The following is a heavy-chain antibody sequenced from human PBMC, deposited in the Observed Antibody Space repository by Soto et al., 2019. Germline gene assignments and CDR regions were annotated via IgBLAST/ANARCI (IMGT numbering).Heavy chain of an antibody. D-gene: IGHD3-9*01. CDR2: FDPEDGET. J-gene: IGHJ4*02. Sequence: QVQLVQSGAEVKKPGASVKVSCKVSGYTLTELSMHWVRQAPGKGLEWMGGFDPEDGETIYAQKLQGRVTMNEDTSTDTAYMERSSLISEDTAVYYCATGPCAEAPGHFDLLLFPGLRFDSWGQGTLGTVSS. V-gene: IGHV1-24*01. CDR1: GYTLTELS. CDR3: ATGPCAEAPGHFDLLLFPGLRFDS.